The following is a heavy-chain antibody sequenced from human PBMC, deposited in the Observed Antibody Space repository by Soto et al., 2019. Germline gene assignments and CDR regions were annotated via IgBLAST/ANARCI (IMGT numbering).Heavy chain of an antibody. CDR3: TGGYCTGGTCYSGYFQH. J-gene: IGHJ1*01. CDR1: GFTFSGST. D-gene: IGHD2-15*01. CDR2: IRSKANDYAT. Sequence: EVQLVQSGGGLVQPGGSLKLSCAASGFTFSGSTVHWVRQASGEGLQWVGRIRSKANDYATTYIASVKGRFTTSRDDSRNTAYLQMSDLKTEDTAVYYCTGGYCTGGTCYSGYFQHWGQGALVTVSS. V-gene: IGHV3-73*02.